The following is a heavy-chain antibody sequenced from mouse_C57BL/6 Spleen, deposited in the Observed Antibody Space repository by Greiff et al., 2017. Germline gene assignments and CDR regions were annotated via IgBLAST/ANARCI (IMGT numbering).Heavy chain of an antibody. CDR3: ARGGSSGYYYFDY. CDR1: GFTFSDYY. CDR2: INYDGSST. J-gene: IGHJ2*01. Sequence: EVHLVESEGGLVQPGSSMKLSCTASGFTFSDYYMAWVRQVPEKGLEWVANINYDGSSTYYLDSLKSRFIISRDNAKNILYLQMSSLKSEDTATYYCARGGSSGYYYFDYWGQGTTLTVSS. V-gene: IGHV5-16*01. D-gene: IGHD3-2*02.